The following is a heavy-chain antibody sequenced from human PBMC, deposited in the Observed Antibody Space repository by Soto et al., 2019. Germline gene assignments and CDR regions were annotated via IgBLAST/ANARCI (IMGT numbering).Heavy chain of an antibody. CDR3: ARDNDRLQLGGNYYYILDV. J-gene: IGHJ6*02. CDR1: GGTFSSSA. D-gene: IGHD4-4*01. V-gene: IGHV1-69*12. CDR2: IIPLFRTP. Sequence: QVQLVQSGAEMKEPGSSVKVSCKTSGGTFSSSAISWLRQAPGQGLEWMGGIIPLFRTPDYAQKFQGRVTIAADESTSTAYMELSSMRSDDTAVYYCARDNDRLQLGGNYYYILDVCGQGTIITVSS.